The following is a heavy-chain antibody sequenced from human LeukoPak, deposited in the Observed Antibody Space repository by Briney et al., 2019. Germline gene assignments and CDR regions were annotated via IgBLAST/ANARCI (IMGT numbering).Heavy chain of an antibody. CDR2: ISSNGGST. CDR3: ARDLSVVAADAFDI. Sequence: GGSLRLSCAASGFTFSSYAMHWVRQAPGKGLEYVSAISSNGGSTYYANSAKGRFTISRDNSKNTLYLQMGSLRAEDMAVYYCARDLSVVAADAFDIWGQGTMVTVSS. J-gene: IGHJ3*02. V-gene: IGHV3-64*01. CDR1: GFTFSSYA. D-gene: IGHD2-15*01.